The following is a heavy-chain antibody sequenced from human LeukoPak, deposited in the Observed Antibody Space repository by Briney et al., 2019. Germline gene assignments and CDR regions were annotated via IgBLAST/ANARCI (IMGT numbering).Heavy chain of an antibody. V-gene: IGHV4-59*08. J-gene: IGHJ2*01. CDR3: ARGRAARPRYFDL. D-gene: IGHD6-6*01. CDR2: IYYSGST. CDR1: GGSISSYY. Sequence: SETLSLTCTVSGGSISSYYWSWIRQPPGKGLEWIGYIYYSGSTNYNPSLKSRVTISVDTSKNQFSLKLSSVTAADTAVYYCARGRAARPRYFDLWGRGTLVTVSS.